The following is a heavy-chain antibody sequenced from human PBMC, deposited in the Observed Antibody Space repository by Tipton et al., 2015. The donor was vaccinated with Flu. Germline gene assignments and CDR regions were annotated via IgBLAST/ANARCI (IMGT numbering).Heavy chain of an antibody. J-gene: IGHJ4*02. V-gene: IGHV4-59*08. D-gene: IGHD5-12*01. Sequence: LRLSCTVSGGSISSYYWSWIRQPPGKGLEWIGYIYYSGSTNYNPSLKSRVTISVDTSKNQFSLKLSSVTAADTAVYYCARLRYSGYDPFDYWGQGTLVTVSS. CDR1: GGSISSYY. CDR3: ARLRYSGYDPFDY. CDR2: IYYSGST.